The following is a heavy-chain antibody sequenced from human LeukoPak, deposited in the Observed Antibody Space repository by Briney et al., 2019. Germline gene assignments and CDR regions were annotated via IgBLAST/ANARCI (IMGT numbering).Heavy chain of an antibody. V-gene: IGHV4-34*01. J-gene: IGHJ5*02. CDR3: ARDLTTRGKWFDP. Sequence: SETLSLTCAVYGGSFSGYYWSWIRQPPGKGLEWIGEINHSGSTNFNPSLKSRVTISADTSKNQFSLKLSSVTAADTAVYYCARDLTTRGKWFDPWGQGTLVTVSS. CDR1: GGSFSGYY. CDR2: INHSGST. D-gene: IGHD4-11*01.